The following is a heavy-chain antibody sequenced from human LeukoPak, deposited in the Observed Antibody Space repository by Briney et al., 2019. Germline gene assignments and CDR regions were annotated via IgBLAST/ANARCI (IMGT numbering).Heavy chain of an antibody. CDR2: ISSSGSTI. V-gene: IGHV3-11*04. CDR3: AKDRGFGVFFQYDFDY. Sequence: PGGSLRLSCAASGFTFSDYYMIWIRQAPGKGLEWVSYISSSGSTIHYADSVKGRFTISRDNAKKSLILQMNSLRSDDTAVYYCAKDRGFGVFFQYDFDYWGQGTLVTVSS. J-gene: IGHJ4*02. CDR1: GFTFSDYY. D-gene: IGHD3-10*01.